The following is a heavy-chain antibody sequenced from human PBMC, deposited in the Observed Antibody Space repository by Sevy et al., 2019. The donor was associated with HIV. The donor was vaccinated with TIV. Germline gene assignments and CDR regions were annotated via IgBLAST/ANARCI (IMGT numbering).Heavy chain of an antibody. J-gene: IGHJ4*02. CDR1: GFTFSSYS. V-gene: IGHV3-21*01. CDR2: ISSSSSYI. Sequence: GGSLRLSCAASGFTFSSYSMNWVRQAPGKGLEWVSSISSSSSYIYYADSVKGRFTISRDKAKNSLYLQMNSLRAEDTAVYYCARVGSAYYDYWGQGTLVTVSS. D-gene: IGHD3-3*01. CDR3: ARVGSAYYDY.